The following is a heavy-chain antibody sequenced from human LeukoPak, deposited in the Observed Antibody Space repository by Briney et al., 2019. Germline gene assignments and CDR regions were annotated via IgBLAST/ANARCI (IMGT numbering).Heavy chain of an antibody. D-gene: IGHD3-10*01. CDR1: GGSISSYY. V-gene: IGHV4-59*01. J-gene: IGHJ5*02. CDR3: ARTGQELLWFGELSSISWFDP. CDR2: IYYSGST. Sequence: PSETLSLTCTVSGGSISSYYWSWIRQPPGKGLEWIGYIYYSGSTNYNPSLKSRVTISLDTSKNQFSLKLSSVTAADTAVYYCARTGQELLWFGELSSISWFDPWGQGTLVTVSS.